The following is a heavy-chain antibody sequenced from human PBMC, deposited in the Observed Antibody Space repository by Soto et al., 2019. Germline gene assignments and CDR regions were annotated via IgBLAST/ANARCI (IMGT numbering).Heavy chain of an antibody. D-gene: IGHD4-17*01. J-gene: IGHJ2*01. V-gene: IGHV5-10-1*01. CDR3: ARLIFCLVIRRPPRSTLVSCTTLSDL. CDR1: GYSFTSYW. Sequence: GESLKISWKGSGYSFTSYWISWGRQMPGKGLEWMGRIDPSDSYTNYSPSFQGHVTISADKSISTAYLQWSSLKASDTAMYYCARLIFCLVIRRPPRSTLVSCTTLSDL. CDR2: IDPSDSYT.